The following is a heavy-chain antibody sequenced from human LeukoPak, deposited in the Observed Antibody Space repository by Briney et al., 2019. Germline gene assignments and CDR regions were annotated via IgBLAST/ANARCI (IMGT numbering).Heavy chain of an antibody. D-gene: IGHD3-22*01. CDR1: GFTFSSYW. Sequence: GGSLRLSCAASGFTFSSYWMSWVRQAPGKGLEWVAVISYDGSNKYYADSVKGRFTISRDNSKNTLYLQMNSLRAEDTAVYYCAKEGSIVVVISLPDYWGQGTLVTVSS. J-gene: IGHJ4*02. V-gene: IGHV3-30*18. CDR3: AKEGSIVVVISLPDY. CDR2: ISYDGSNK.